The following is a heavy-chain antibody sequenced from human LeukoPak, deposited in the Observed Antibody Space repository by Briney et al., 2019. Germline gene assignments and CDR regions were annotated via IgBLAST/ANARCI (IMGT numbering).Heavy chain of an antibody. CDR3: ASGSNMVRGVLTGASDY. J-gene: IGHJ4*02. CDR1: GFTFSSYW. D-gene: IGHD3-10*01. V-gene: IGHV3-74*01. CDR2: INSDGSTT. Sequence: PGGSLRLSCAASGFTFSSYWMHWVRQAPGKGLVWVSRINSDGSTTNYADSVKGRFTISRDNAKNKLYLQMNSLRAEDTAVYYCASGSNMVRGVLTGASDYWGQGTLVTVSS.